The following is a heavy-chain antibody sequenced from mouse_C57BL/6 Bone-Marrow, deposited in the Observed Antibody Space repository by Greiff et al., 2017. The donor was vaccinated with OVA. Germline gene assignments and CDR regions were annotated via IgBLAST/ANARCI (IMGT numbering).Heavy chain of an antibody. CDR3: ASGGVYYSNYVEWYFDV. D-gene: IGHD2-5*01. V-gene: IGHV1-64*01. CDR2: IHPNSGST. CDR1: GYTFTSYW. J-gene: IGHJ1*03. Sequence: QVQLQQPGAELVKPGASVKLSCKTSGYTFTSYWMHWVKQRPGQGLEWIGMIHPNSGSTNYNEKFKSKATLTVDKSSSTAYMQLSSLTSEDSAVYYGASGGVYYSNYVEWYFDVWGTGTTVTVSS.